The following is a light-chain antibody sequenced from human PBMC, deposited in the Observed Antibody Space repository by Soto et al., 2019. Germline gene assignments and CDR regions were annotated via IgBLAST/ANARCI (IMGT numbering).Light chain of an antibody. CDR1: QSVSRNY. CDR3: QQYATSPLT. Sequence: EIVLTQSPGTRALSPGERATLSCRASQSVSRNYLAWYQQKPGQAPRHLIYGASSRATGIPDRFSGSGSGTDFTLTISRLEPEDFGVYFCQQYATSPLTFGGGTKVDIK. CDR2: GAS. J-gene: IGKJ4*01. V-gene: IGKV3-20*01.